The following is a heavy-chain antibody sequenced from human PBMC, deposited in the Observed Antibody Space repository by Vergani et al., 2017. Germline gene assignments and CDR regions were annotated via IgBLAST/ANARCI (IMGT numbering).Heavy chain of an antibody. CDR1: GFTFGDYA. Sequence: EVQLVESGGGLVQPGRSLRLSCTASGFTFGDYAMSWFRQAPGKGLEWVGFIRSKAYGGTTEYAASVKGRFTISRDDSKSIAYLQMNSLRAEDTAVYYCAKDHRVGATRDLDYWGQGTLVTVSS. D-gene: IGHD1-26*01. J-gene: IGHJ4*02. CDR2: IRSKAYGGTT. V-gene: IGHV3-49*03. CDR3: AKDHRVGATRDLDY.